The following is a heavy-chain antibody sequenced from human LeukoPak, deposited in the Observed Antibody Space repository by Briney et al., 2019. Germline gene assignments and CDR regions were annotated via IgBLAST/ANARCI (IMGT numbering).Heavy chain of an antibody. CDR1: GGSISSYY. V-gene: IGHV4-59*08. CDR2: IYYSGST. D-gene: IGHD6-19*01. J-gene: IGHJ4*02. Sequence: SETLSLTCTVSGGSISSYYWSWIRQPPGKGLEWIGCIYYSGSTNYNPSLKSRVTISVDTSKNQFSLKLSSVTAADTAVYYCASSYSSGWSLDYWGQGTLVTVSS. CDR3: ASSYSSGWSLDY.